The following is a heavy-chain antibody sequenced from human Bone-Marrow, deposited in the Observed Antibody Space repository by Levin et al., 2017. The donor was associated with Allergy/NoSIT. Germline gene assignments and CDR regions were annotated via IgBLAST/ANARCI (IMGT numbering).Heavy chain of an antibody. D-gene: IGHD3-10*01. CDR2: FDPEDGEL. Sequence: GASVKVSCKVSGYTLRELPMHWVRQAPGKGPEWMGGFDPEDGELIYAQKFQGRVTVTEDKSTNTAYMELSSLTSEDTAVYYCARDMVLSGSFDYWGPGTVVTVSS. V-gene: IGHV1-24*01. CDR1: GYTLRELP. J-gene: IGHJ4*02. CDR3: ARDMVLSGSFDY.